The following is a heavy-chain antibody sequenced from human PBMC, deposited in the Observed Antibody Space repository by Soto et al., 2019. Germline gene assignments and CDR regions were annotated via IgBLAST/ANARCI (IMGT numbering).Heavy chain of an antibody. CDR2: IGTAGDT. CDR3: ARGSLMGDTVAGPFDY. CDR1: GFTFSSYD. J-gene: IGHJ4*02. Sequence: LRLSCAASGFTFSSYDMHWVRQATGKGLEWVSAIGTAGDTYYPGSVKGRFTISRENAKNSLYLQMNSLRAGDTAVYYCARGSLMGDTVAGPFDYWGQGTLVTVSS. V-gene: IGHV3-13*01. D-gene: IGHD6-19*01.